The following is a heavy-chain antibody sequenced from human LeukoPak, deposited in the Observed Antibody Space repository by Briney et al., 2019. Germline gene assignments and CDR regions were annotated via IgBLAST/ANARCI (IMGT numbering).Heavy chain of an antibody. V-gene: IGHV3-9*01. J-gene: IGHJ4*02. CDR3: ARDGGKYGY. CDR2: ISWNSGSI. D-gene: IGHD4-17*01. Sequence: GGSLRLSCAASGFTFDDYAMHWVRQAPGKGLEWVSGISWNSGSIGYADSVKGRFTISRDNAKNSLYLQMNSLRAEDTAVYYCARDGGKYGYWGQGTLVTVSS. CDR1: GFTFDDYA.